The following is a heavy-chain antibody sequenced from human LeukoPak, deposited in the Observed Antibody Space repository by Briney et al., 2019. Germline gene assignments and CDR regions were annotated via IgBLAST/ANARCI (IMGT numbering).Heavy chain of an antibody. V-gene: IGHV3-74*03. Sequence: HSGGSLRLSCGASGFTFTGYWMHWVRQAPGKGPVWVSRINSEGTTTEYADSVKGRFTISRDNAKNTLYPQLNSLRAEDTAVYYCARVGITMVRTDAFDLWGQGTMVTVSS. D-gene: IGHD3-10*01. CDR2: INSEGTTT. J-gene: IGHJ3*01. CDR3: ARVGITMVRTDAFDL. CDR1: GFTFTGYW.